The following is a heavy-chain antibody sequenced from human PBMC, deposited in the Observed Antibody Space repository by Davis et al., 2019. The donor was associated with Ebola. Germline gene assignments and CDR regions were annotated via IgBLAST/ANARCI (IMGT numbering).Heavy chain of an antibody. CDR1: GFTFSSYG. CDR3: AKGGYSSTWHYWYFDL. D-gene: IGHD6-13*01. V-gene: IGHV3-30*18. Sequence: PGGSLRLSCAASGFTFSSYGMHWVRQAPGKGLEWVAVISYDGINQYYADSVKGRFTISRDNSKNTLSLQMNSLRPEDTAILYCAKGGYSSTWHYWYFDLWGRGTLVTVSS. CDR2: ISYDGINQ. J-gene: IGHJ2*01.